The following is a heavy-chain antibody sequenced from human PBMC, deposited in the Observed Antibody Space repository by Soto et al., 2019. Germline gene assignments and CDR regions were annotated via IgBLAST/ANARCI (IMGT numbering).Heavy chain of an antibody. J-gene: IGHJ4*02. Sequence: SETLSLTCTVSGGSIDSGDYYWSWIRQPPGKGLEWIGYVYYSGTTNYNPFLKSRVTLSLDKSKNQFSLKMNSVTAADTAVYCWGADVSAGPQYFDYWGQGTLVTVSS. CDR2: VYYSGTT. CDR1: GGSIDSGDYY. CDR3: GADVSAGPQYFDY. V-gene: IGHV4-61*08. D-gene: IGHD1-26*01.